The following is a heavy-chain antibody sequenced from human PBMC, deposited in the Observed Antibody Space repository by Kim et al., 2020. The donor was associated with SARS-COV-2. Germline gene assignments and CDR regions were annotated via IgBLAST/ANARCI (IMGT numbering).Heavy chain of an antibody. CDR3: ARWFGDRVFYMDV. CDR1: GYMFSNYG. D-gene: IGHD3-10*01. Sequence: GGSLRFSCAASGYMFSNYGMHWVRQAPGKGLEWVAVTWFDGSQKYYADSVKGRFSISKDNSKSTLFLQMNSLRAEDTAVYYCARWFGDRVFYMDVWGQGTTVTVSS. V-gene: IGHV3-33*08. J-gene: IGHJ6*02. CDR2: TWFDGSQK.